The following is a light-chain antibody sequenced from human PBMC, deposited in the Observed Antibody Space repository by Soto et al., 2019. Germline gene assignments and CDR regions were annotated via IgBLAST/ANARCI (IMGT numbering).Light chain of an antibody. CDR2: AAS. CDR3: QQLNSYPRR. J-gene: IGKJ1*01. CDR1: QGINSY. V-gene: IGKV1-9*01. Sequence: DIQLTQSPSVLSASVGDRVTITCRASQGINSYLAWYQQKPGKVPKLLIFAASTLHGGVPSRFSGSGSGTEFTLTISSLQPEDFATYYCQQLNSYPRRFGQGTKVEIK.